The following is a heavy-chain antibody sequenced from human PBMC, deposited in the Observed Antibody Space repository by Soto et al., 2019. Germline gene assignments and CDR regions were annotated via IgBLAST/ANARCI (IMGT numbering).Heavy chain of an antibody. CDR1: GFTFSSYA. V-gene: IGHV3-23*01. CDR3: AKVGLYCSGGSCYSARGYYYGMDV. Sequence: GGSLRLSCAASGFTFSSYAMSWVRQAPGKGLEWVSAISGSGGSTYYADSVKGRFTISRDNSKNTLCLQMNSLRAEDTAVYYCAKVGLYCSGGSCYSARGYYYGMDVWGQGTTVTVSS. D-gene: IGHD2-15*01. CDR2: ISGSGGST. J-gene: IGHJ6*02.